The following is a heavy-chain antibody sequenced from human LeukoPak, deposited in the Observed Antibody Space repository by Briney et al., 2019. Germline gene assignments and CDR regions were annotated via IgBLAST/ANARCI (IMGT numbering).Heavy chain of an antibody. CDR2: INHSGST. CDR3: ARLASSGWYRGRYFDY. J-gene: IGHJ4*02. Sequence: PSETLSLTCAVYGGSFSGYCWSWIRQPPGKGLEWIGEINHSGSTNYNPSLKSRVTISVDTSKNQFSLKLSSVTAADTAVYYCARLASSGWYRGRYFDYWGQGTLVTVSS. D-gene: IGHD6-19*01. CDR1: GGSFSGYC. V-gene: IGHV4-34*01.